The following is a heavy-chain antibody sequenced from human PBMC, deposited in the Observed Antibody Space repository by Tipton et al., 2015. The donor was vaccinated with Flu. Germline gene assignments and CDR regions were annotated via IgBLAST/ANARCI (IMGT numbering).Heavy chain of an antibody. Sequence: LRLSCSVYGGFFSGYYWTWVRQAPGKGLEWLGEINHGGSTHYSSSLKSRVTMSVDASTNQFSLHLTSVTAADTAVYYCARVSPRRVTAIVVVMLPEGYFDYWGQGTPVIVSS. D-gene: IGHD3-22*01. J-gene: IGHJ4*02. CDR3: ARVSPRRVTAIVVVMLPEGYFDY. CDR1: GGFFSGYY. CDR2: INHGGST. V-gene: IGHV4-34*01.